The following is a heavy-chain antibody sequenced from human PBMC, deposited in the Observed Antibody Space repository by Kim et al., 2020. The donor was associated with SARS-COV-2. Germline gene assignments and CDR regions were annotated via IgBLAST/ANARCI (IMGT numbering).Heavy chain of an antibody. V-gene: IGHV5-51*01. J-gene: IGHJ5*02. CDR1: GYSFTTYW. CDR2: IYPGDSDI. Sequence: GESLKISCKGSGYSFTTYWIGWVRQMPGKGLEWMGIIYPGDSDIKYSPSFQGQVTISADKSISTAYLQWSSLKASDTAMYYCARRPLGAAAGKGWFDPWGQETMVTVSS. CDR3: ARRPLGAAAGKGWFDP. D-gene: IGHD6-13*01.